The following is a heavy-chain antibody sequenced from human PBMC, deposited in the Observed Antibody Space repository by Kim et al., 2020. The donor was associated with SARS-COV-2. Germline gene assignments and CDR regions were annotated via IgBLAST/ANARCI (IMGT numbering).Heavy chain of an antibody. CDR3: ARDFSSWGVGATNYFDY. Sequence: SVKVSCKASGGTFSSYAISWVRQAPGQGLEWMGRIIPILGIANYAQKFQGRVTITADKSTSTAYMELSSLRSEDTAVYYCARDFSSWGVGATNYFDYWGQGTLVTVSS. CDR2: IIPILGIA. D-gene: IGHD1-26*01. J-gene: IGHJ4*02. V-gene: IGHV1-69*04. CDR1: GGTFSSYA.